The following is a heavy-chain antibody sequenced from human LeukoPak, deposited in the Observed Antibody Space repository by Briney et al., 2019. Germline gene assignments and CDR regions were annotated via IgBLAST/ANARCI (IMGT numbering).Heavy chain of an antibody. CDR2: ISGSDGST. J-gene: IGHJ4*02. Sequence: GGSLRLSCAASGFTFSSYAMSWVRQAPGKGLEWVSAISGSDGSTYYADSVKGRFTISRDNSKNTLYLQMNSLRAEDTAVYYCAKGQDYGDYVFDYWGQGTLVTVSS. V-gene: IGHV3-23*01. D-gene: IGHD4-17*01. CDR1: GFTFSSYA. CDR3: AKGQDYGDYVFDY.